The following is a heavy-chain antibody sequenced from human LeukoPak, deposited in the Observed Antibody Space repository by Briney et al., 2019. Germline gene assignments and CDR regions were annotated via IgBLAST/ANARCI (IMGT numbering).Heavy chain of an antibody. D-gene: IGHD2-15*01. Sequence: GGSLRLSCAASGFTFSGSTIHWVRQASGKGLDWVALISSKANTHATAYAAPVKGRFTISRDDSENAAYLQMNCLTTEDTAVYFCAKSPVSSCRGSFCYPFDYWGQGNLVTVSS. CDR1: GFTFSGST. J-gene: IGHJ4*02. V-gene: IGHV3-73*01. CDR3: AKSPVSSCRGSFCYPFDY. CDR2: ISSKANTHAT.